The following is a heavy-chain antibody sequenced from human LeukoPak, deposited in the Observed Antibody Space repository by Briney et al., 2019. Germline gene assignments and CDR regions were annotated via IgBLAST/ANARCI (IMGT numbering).Heavy chain of an antibody. J-gene: IGHJ4*02. CDR1: GFTFNNYG. CDR2: MWYDESSK. V-gene: IGHV3-33*01. Sequence: GGSLRLSCEASGFTFNNYGLHWVRQAPGKGLEWVTVMWYDESSKSYADSVMGRFTISRDNSKNTLYLQMNSQRADDTALYYCARDTRKGDLDYWGQGTLVTVSS. CDR3: ARDTRKGDLDY. D-gene: IGHD3-16*01.